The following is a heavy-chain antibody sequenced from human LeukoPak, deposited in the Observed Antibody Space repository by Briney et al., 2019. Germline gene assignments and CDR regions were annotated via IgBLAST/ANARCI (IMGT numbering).Heavy chain of an antibody. J-gene: IGHJ4*02. CDR2: TYYSGSP. CDR1: GVSITSHC. V-gene: IGHV4-59*11. Sequence: TSETLSLTCTVSGVSITSHCWTWIRQPPGRGLEWIGYTYYSGSPNYNPSLKSRVTISVDTSKNQFSLKMDSMTAADTAVYYCARRHYGDYVDYWGQGTLVTVSS. CDR3: ARRHYGDYVDY. D-gene: IGHD4-17*01.